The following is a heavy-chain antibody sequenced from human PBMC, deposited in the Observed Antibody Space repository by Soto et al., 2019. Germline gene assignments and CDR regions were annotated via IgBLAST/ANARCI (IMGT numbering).Heavy chain of an antibody. CDR3: ARDHLILPAHDFFYGSDV. J-gene: IGHJ6*02. V-gene: IGHV3-7*03. CDR2: IPQDGVDG. D-gene: IGHD2-21*02. CDR1: GFIFSMYS. Sequence: PVGSLRLSCEVSGFIFSMYSMSWVRQTPGKGLEWVAKIPQDGVDGHYADAVKGRFTISRDNGKNSLYLQMNNLRAEDTAVYYCARDHLILPAHDFFYGSDVWGRGPRSPSP.